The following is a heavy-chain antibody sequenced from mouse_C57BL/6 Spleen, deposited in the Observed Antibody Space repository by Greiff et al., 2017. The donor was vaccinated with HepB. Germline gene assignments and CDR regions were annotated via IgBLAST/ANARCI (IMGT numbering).Heavy chain of an antibody. CDR3: ARAIYGRSYRYYAMDY. CDR1: GYTFTDYY. Sequence: EVQLQQSGPELVKPGASVKISCKASGYTFTDYYMNWVKQSHGKSLEWIGDINPNNGGTSYNQKFKGKATLTVDKSSSTAYMELRSLTSEDSAVYYCARAIYGRSYRYYAMDYWGQGTSVTVSS. V-gene: IGHV1-26*01. CDR2: INPNNGGT. J-gene: IGHJ4*01. D-gene: IGHD1-1*01.